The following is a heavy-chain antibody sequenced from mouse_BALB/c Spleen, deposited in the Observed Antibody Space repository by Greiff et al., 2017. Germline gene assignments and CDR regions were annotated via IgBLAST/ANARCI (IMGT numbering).Heavy chain of an antibody. CDR2: INASNGRT. Sequence: QVQLQQPGAELVKPGASVKLSCKASGYTFTSYWMHWVQQRPGQGLEWIGEINASNGRTNYNEKFKSKATLTVDKTPSTAYMQLSSLTSEDSAVYYCGGGAITTVVGDFDYWGQGTTVTVSS. J-gene: IGHJ2*01. D-gene: IGHD1-1*01. CDR1: GYTFTSYW. V-gene: IGHV1S81*02. CDR3: GGGAITTVVGDFDY.